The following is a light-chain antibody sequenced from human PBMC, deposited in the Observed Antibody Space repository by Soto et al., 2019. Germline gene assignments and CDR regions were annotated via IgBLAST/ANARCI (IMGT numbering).Light chain of an antibody. CDR1: SSDVGSYNY. Sequence: QSVLTQPASVSGSPRQSITISCTGTSSDVGSYNYVSWYQQHPGKAPKLMIYEVSDRPSGISSRFSGSKSGNTASLTISGLQTEDEADYYCSSYTSSSTLFGTGT. J-gene: IGLJ1*01. CDR3: SSYTSSSTL. CDR2: EVS. V-gene: IGLV2-14*01.